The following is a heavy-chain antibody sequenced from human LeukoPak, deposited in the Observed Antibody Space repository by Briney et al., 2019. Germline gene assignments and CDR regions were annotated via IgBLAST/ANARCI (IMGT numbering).Heavy chain of an antibody. D-gene: IGHD6-13*01. CDR1: GGSISSSNYY. V-gene: IGHV4-39*07. CDR2: IFYSGST. J-gene: IGHJ5*02. Sequence: SETLSLTCTVSGGSISSSNYYWDWIRQPPGKGLEWIGSIFYSGSTYYDPSLKSRITISVDTSKNQFSLKLRSVTAADTAVYYCARAVTSSSSWYKWVDWFDPWGQGTLVTVSS. CDR3: ARAVTSSSSWYKWVDWFDP.